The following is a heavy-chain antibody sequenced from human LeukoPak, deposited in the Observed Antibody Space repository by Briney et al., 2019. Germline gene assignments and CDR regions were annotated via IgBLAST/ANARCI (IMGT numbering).Heavy chain of an antibody. CDR1: GFTFSSYA. CDR2: ISGSGGST. D-gene: IGHD1-26*01. J-gene: IGHJ4*02. V-gene: IGHV3-23*01. CDR3: AKERSYSTFDY. Sequence: GGSLRLSCAASGFTFSSYATSWVRQAPGKGLEWVSGISGSGGSTYYADSVKGRFTISRDNSNNTLYLQMNSLRAEDTAVYYCAKERSYSTFDYWGQGTLVTVSS.